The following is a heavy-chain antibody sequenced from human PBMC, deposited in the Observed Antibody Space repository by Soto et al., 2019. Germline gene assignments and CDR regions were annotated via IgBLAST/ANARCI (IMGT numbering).Heavy chain of an antibody. CDR1: RFTFSSYA. D-gene: IGHD1-26*01. CDR2: ISGSDGST. V-gene: IGHV3-23*01. J-gene: IGHJ4*02. Sequence: EVQLLESGGGLVQPGGSLRLSCAASRFTFSSYAMSWVRQAPGKGLEWVSVISGSDGSTYYADSVKGRFTISRDNSKNTLYLQINSLRAEDTAVYYCAKRGSGSQFDYWGQGTLVTVSS. CDR3: AKRGSGSQFDY.